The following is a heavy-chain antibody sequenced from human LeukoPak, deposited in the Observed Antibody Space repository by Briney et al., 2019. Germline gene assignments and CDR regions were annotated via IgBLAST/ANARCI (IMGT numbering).Heavy chain of an antibody. D-gene: IGHD1-14*01. Sequence: SQTLSLTCAISGDSVSSNSAAWNWIRQSPSRGLERLGRTYYRSKWYSKYAVSVKSRIPVNPDTSKNQFSLLLNSVTPEDAAVYYCARDPSGPWGQGTLVTVSS. V-gene: IGHV6-1*01. CDR2: TYYRSKWYS. CDR1: GDSVSSNSAA. CDR3: ARDPSGP. J-gene: IGHJ5*02.